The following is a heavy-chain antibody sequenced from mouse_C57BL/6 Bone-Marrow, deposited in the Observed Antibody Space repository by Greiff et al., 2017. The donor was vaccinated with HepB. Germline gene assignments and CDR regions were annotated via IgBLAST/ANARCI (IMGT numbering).Heavy chain of an antibody. CDR2: IRNKANGYTT. V-gene: IGHV7-4*01. J-gene: IGHJ3*01. Sequence: EVQGVESGGGLVQPGASLRLSCAASGFTFNDYQMSWVRQAPGKAPEWLALIRNKANGYTTEYTASVKGRFTISRDNSQNILYLQMNTLRAEDSATYYCVKAVSSGSSYTWFAYWGQGTRVTVSA. CDR1: GFTFNDYQ. D-gene: IGHD1-1*01. CDR3: VKAVSSGSSYTWFAY.